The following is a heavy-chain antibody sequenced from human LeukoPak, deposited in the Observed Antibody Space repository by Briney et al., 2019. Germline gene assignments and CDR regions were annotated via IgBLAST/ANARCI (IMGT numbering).Heavy chain of an antibody. Sequence: PSETLSLTCAVYGGSFSGYYWSWIRQPPGKGLEWIGEINHSGSTNYNPSLKSRVTISVDTSKNQFSLKLSSATAADTAVYYCARRASSGWNYYYYMDVWGKGTTVTISS. CDR2: INHSGST. D-gene: IGHD6-19*01. CDR3: ARRASSGWNYYYYMDV. J-gene: IGHJ6*03. CDR1: GGSFSGYY. V-gene: IGHV4-34*01.